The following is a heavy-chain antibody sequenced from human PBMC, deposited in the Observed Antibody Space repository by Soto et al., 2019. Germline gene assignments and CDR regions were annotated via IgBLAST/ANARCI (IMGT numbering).Heavy chain of an antibody. J-gene: IGHJ3*02. Sequence: TLSVTCTVSGGSISSGGYYWSWIRQHPGKGLEWIGYIYYSGSTYYNPSLKSRVTMSVDTSKNQFSLKLSSVTAVDTAVYYCARPTVLGDAFDIWGQGTMVTVSS. CDR1: GGSISSGGYY. D-gene: IGHD4-17*01. CDR3: ARPTVLGDAFDI. CDR2: IYYSGST. V-gene: IGHV4-31*03.